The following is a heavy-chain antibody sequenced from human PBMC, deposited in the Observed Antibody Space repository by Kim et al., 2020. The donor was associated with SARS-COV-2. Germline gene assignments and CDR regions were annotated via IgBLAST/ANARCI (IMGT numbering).Heavy chain of an antibody. CDR3: ARSVTTDYYFDN. Sequence: KYSQDVQGRVTITRGTTATTAYMDLFSLRSEDTAVYYCARSVTTDYYFDNWGQGTLVTVSS. V-gene: IGHV1-3*01. D-gene: IGHD4-17*01. J-gene: IGHJ4*02.